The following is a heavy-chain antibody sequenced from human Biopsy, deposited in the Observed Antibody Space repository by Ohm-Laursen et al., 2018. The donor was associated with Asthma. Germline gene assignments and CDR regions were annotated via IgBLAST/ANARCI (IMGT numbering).Heavy chain of an antibody. CDR1: GDAMSTSGSY. V-gene: IGHV4-39*07. Sequence: TLSLTWIVSGDAMSTSGSYWGWIRQSPGKGLEWIGEANERGVTNNNPSLKSRVIISIDTYWNRVSLKLTSVTAADTAVYYCARGPELDVWGQGTTVTVSS. J-gene: IGHJ6*02. CDR2: ANERGVT. CDR3: ARGPELDV.